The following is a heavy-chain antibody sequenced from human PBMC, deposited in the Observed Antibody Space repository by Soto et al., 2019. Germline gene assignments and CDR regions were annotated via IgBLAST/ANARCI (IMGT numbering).Heavy chain of an antibody. J-gene: IGHJ3*02. CDR2: ISAYNGNT. Sequence: QVQLVQSGAEVKKPGASVKVSCKASGYTFTSYGISWVRQAPGQGLEWMGWISAYNGNTNYAQKLQCRVTMITDKSKSTAYMELRSLRSDDTSVLYCAITVYSDNLDALDIWGQGTMVTVSS. D-gene: IGHD3-22*01. CDR1: GYTFTSYG. V-gene: IGHV1-18*01. CDR3: AITVYSDNLDALDI.